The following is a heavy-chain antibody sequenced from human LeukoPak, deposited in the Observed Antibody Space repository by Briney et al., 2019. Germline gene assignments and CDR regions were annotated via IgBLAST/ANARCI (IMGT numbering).Heavy chain of an antibody. CDR3: AKDSSDYYGSSGYYYES. J-gene: IGHJ4*02. V-gene: IGHV3-21*04. CDR1: GFTFSTYS. Sequence: SGGSLRLSCAASGFTFSTYSMNWVRQAPGKGLEWVSSICSSSYIFYADSVKGRFTISRDNAKNSLYLQMNSLRAEDTALYYCAKDSSDYYGSSGYYYESWGQGTLVTVSS. CDR2: ICSSSYI. D-gene: IGHD3-22*01.